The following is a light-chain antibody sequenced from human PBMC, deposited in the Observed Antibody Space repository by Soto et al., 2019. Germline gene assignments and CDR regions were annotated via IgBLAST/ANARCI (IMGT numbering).Light chain of an antibody. Sequence: QSVLTQPASVSGSPGQSITISCTGTSSDVGGYNYVSWYQQHPGKAPKLLIYGVSNRPSGVSNRFSGSKSGNTASLTISGLQAEEEADYYCSSYTSSSTLVVFGGGTQLTVL. CDR1: SSDVGGYNY. CDR3: SSYTSSSTLVV. V-gene: IGLV2-14*01. CDR2: GVS. J-gene: IGLJ2*01.